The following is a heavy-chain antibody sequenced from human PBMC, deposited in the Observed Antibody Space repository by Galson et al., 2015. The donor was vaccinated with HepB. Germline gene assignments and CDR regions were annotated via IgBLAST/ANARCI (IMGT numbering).Heavy chain of an antibody. CDR3: PKPYYYGSGTFLYYFDY. CDR2: ISHDGGDK. D-gene: IGHD3-10*01. CDR1: GFTFSNFG. V-gene: IGHV3-30*18. J-gene: IGHJ4*02. Sequence: SLRLSCAASGFTFSNFGMHWVRQAPGEGLEWVAVISHDGGDKYYADSVKGRFTISRDNSKNTLYLQMNNLRAEDTAVYYCPKPYYYGSGTFLYYFDYWGQGTLVTVSS.